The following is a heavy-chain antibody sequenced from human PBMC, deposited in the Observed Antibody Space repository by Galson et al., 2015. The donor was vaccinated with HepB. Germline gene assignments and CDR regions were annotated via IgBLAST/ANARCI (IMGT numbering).Heavy chain of an antibody. Sequence: PALVKPTQTLTLTCTFSVFSLNSREPRVSWIRQPPGKALEWLARIEWGNKKFYSASLKTRLTISKDTSKNQVVLTLTNVDPVDTATYYCVRIGPAAVDSWGLGTLVTVSS. D-gene: IGHD6-13*01. CDR1: VFSLNSREPR. J-gene: IGHJ5*02. V-gene: IGHV2-70*04. CDR2: IEWGNKK. CDR3: VRIGPAAVDS.